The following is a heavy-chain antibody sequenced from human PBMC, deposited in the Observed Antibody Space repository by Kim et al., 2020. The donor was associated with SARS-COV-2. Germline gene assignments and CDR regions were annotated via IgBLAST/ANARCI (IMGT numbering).Heavy chain of an antibody. Sequence: ASVKVSCKASGYTFTSYAMNWVRQAPGQGLEWMGWINTNTGNPTYAQGFTGRFVFSLDTSVSTAYLQISSLKAEDTAVYYCARVVVVAATRGYYYGMDVWGQGTTVTVSS. D-gene: IGHD2-15*01. V-gene: IGHV7-4-1*02. CDR2: INTNTGNP. CDR3: ARVVVVAATRGYYYGMDV. J-gene: IGHJ6*02. CDR1: GYTFTSYA.